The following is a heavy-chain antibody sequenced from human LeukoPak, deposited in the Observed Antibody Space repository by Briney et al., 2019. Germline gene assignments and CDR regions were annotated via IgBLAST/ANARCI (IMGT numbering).Heavy chain of an antibody. CDR1: GFTFSSYW. V-gene: IGHV3-7*01. J-gene: IGHJ4*02. D-gene: IGHD3-10*01. Sequence: GGSLRLSCAASGFTFSSYWMSWVRQAPGKGQEWVANIKQDGSEKYYVDSVKGRFTISRDNAKNSLYLQMNSLRAEDTAVYYCARERVVRGVIITGYFDYWGQGTLVTVSS. CDR2: IKQDGSEK. CDR3: ARERVVRGVIITGYFDY.